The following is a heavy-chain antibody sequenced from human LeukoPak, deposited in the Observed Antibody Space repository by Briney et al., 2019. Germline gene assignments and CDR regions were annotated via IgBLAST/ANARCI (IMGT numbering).Heavy chain of an antibody. D-gene: IGHD4-11*01. J-gene: IGHJ4*02. Sequence: PSETLSLSCTVSGGSISNYYLSWVRQPPGKGLEWIGYIYYSGSTNYNPSLKSRVTISVHTSKNPSSLKLSSVTAADTAVYYCARLGLNDYRYFYYWGQGNLVTVSS. CDR1: GGSISNYY. CDR2: IYYSGST. CDR3: ARLGLNDYRYFYY. V-gene: IGHV4-59*01.